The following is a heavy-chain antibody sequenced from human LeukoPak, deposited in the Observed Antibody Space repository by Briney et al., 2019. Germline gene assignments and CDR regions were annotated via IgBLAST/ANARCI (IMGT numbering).Heavy chain of an antibody. J-gene: IGHJ4*02. V-gene: IGHV3-9*01. Sequence: PGGSLRLSCAASGFTFDDYAMHWVRQAPGKGLEWVSGISWSSGSIGYADSVKGRFTISRDNAKNSLYLQMNSLRAEDTALYYCAKDRDKWLREYYFDYWGQGTLVTVSS. CDR2: ISWSSGSI. CDR1: GFTFDDYA. D-gene: IGHD5-12*01. CDR3: AKDRDKWLREYYFDY.